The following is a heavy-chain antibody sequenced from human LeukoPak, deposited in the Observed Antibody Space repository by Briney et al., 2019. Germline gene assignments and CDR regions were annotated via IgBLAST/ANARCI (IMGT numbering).Heavy chain of an antibody. J-gene: IGHJ4*02. V-gene: IGHV4-34*01. CDR3: ARHRRDGSPTQD. CDR1: GGSFSGSY. Sequence: SETLSLTCTVYGGSFSGSYWSWIRQPPGKGLEWIGEIKHSRSTNYNPSLKSRVTISVDTSKNQFSLKLNSVTAADTAVYYCARHRRDGSPTQDWGQGTLVTVSS. D-gene: IGHD5-24*01. CDR2: IKHSRST.